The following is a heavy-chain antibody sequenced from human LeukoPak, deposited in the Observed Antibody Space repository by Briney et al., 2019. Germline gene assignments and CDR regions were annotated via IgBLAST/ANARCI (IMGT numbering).Heavy chain of an antibody. CDR1: GFAFSTNW. J-gene: IGHJ6*02. CDR3: ARDKITMVRGVPYYYYYGMDV. V-gene: IGHV3-74*01. D-gene: IGHD3-10*01. Sequence: GGSLRLSCAASGFAFSTNWMHWVRQAPGKGLVWVSHISTDARTITYADFVKGRFTISRDNAKNTLYLQMNSLRAEDTAVYYCARDKITMVRGVPYYYYYGMDVWGQGTTVTVSS. CDR2: ISTDARTI.